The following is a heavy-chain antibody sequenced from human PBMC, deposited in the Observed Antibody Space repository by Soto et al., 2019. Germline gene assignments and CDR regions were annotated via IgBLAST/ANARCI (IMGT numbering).Heavy chain of an antibody. V-gene: IGHV3-33*01. J-gene: IGHJ4*02. Sequence: PGGSLRLSCAASGCPFTSHCMHWVRKNPGKGLEWVAVIWFDGSEKHYADSVKGRFTISRDNSKNTLFLQMNSLSAEDTAIYYCARDAKGGKYGPDYWGPGTLVTVSS. CDR3: ARDAKGGKYGPDY. CDR1: GCPFTSHC. D-gene: IGHD1-26*01. CDR2: IWFDGSEK.